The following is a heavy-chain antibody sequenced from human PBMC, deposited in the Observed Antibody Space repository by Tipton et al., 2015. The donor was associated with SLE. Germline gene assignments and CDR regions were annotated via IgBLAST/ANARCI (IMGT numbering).Heavy chain of an antibody. Sequence: TLSLTCAVYGGSFSGYYWSWIRQPPGKGLEWIGEINHSGSTNYTPSLKSRVTISVDTSKNQFSLKLSSVTAADTAVYYCARQVLRIPYDAFDIWGQGTMVTVSS. CDR3: ARQVLRIPYDAFDI. CDR1: GGSFSGYY. V-gene: IGHV4-34*01. CDR2: INHSGST. J-gene: IGHJ3*02. D-gene: IGHD3-10*01.